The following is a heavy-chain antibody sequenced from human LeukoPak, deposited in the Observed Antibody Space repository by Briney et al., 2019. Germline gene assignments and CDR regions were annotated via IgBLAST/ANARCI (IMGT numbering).Heavy chain of an antibody. CDR2: ISAYNGNT. CDR3: ARGPHYDRIIGWAPPRN. CDR1: GYTFTSYV. J-gene: IGHJ4*02. D-gene: IGHD3-9*01. Sequence: GASVKVSCKASGYTFTSYVISWVRQAPGQGLEWMGWISAYNGNTNYAQKLQGRVTMTTDTSTSTAYMELRSLRSDDTAVYYCARGPHYDRIIGWAPPRNWGQGTLVTVSS. V-gene: IGHV1-18*01.